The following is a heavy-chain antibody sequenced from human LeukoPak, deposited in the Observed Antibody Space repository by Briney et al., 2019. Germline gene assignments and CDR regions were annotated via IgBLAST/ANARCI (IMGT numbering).Heavy chain of an antibody. CDR2: IYYSGST. CDR3: AGSIAVAPHTIDY. D-gene: IGHD6-19*01. CDR1: GGSISSYY. Sequence: SETLSLTCTVSGGSISSYYWSWIRQPPGKGLEWIGYIYYSGSTNYNPSLKSRVTISVDTSKNQFPLTLSSVTAADTAVYYCAGSIAVAPHTIDYWGQGTLVTVSS. V-gene: IGHV4-59*01. J-gene: IGHJ4*02.